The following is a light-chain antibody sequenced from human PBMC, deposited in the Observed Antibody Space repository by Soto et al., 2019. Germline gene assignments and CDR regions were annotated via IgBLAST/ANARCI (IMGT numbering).Light chain of an antibody. Sequence: QSALTQPRSVSGSPGQSVTISCTGTSSDVGTYNYVSWYQQHPGKAPKVMIYDVSKRPSGVPDRFSGSKSGNTASLTISGLQAEDEADYYCCSYAGSYIVDVFGTGTKVTVL. CDR3: CSYAGSYIVDV. CDR2: DVS. J-gene: IGLJ1*01. V-gene: IGLV2-11*01. CDR1: SSDVGTYNY.